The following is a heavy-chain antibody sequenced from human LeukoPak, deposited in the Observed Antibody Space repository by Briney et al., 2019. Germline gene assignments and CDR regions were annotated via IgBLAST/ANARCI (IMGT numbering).Heavy chain of an antibody. CDR3: ARGRPTGLVDY. Sequence: ASVKVSCKASGYTFTGYYMHWVRQAPGQGLEWMGWINPHSGGTNYAQKFQGRVTMTRDTSISTAYMELSRLRSDDTAVYYCARGRPTGLVDYWGQGTLVTVSS. CDR2: INPHSGGT. CDR1: GYTFTGYY. J-gene: IGHJ4*02. D-gene: IGHD1-1*01. V-gene: IGHV1-2*02.